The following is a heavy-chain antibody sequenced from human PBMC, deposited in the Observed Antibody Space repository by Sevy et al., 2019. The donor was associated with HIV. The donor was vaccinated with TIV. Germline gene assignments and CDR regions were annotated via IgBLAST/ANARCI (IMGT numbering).Heavy chain of an antibody. Sequence: GGSLRLSCAASGFTVSRNYMSWVRQAPGKGLEWVSVIYSDGKTFYADSVQDRFTISRDNSKNTLYLQSNSLRAEDTAVYYCAGWSSAWTLFDYWGQGTLVTVSS. V-gene: IGHV3-66*01. CDR2: IYSDGKT. CDR1: GFTVSRNY. J-gene: IGHJ4*02. CDR3: AGWSSAWTLFDY. D-gene: IGHD6-19*01.